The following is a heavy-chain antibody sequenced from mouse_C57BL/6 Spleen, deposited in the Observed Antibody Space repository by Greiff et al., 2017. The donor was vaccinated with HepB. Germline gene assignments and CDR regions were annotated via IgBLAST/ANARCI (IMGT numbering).Heavy chain of an antibody. CDR1: GYTFTSYW. J-gene: IGHJ3*01. D-gene: IGHD2-4*01. Sequence: QVQLQQPGAELVRPGSSVKLSCKASGYTFTSYWMDWVKQRPGQGLEWIGNIYPSDSETHYNQKFKDKATLTVDKSSSTAYMQLSSLTSEDSAVYYCARGNYDYDEAWFAYWGQGTLVTVSA. CDR3: ARGNYDYDEAWFAY. CDR2: IYPSDSET. V-gene: IGHV1-61*01.